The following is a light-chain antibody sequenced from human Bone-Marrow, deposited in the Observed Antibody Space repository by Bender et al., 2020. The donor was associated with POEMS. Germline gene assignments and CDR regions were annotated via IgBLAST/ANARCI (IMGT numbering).Light chain of an antibody. Sequence: QSALPQPASVSGSPGQSITISCTAIYSDAATYNLVSWYQQHPGKAPKVMIYDDNKRPSGVSNRCSGSKSGNTASLTISGLQAGDEAEYYCCSYIWDSSWVFGGGATLTVL. CDR2: DDN. CDR3: CSYIWDSSWV. V-gene: IGLV2-23*01. CDR1: YSDAATYNL. J-gene: IGLJ3*02.